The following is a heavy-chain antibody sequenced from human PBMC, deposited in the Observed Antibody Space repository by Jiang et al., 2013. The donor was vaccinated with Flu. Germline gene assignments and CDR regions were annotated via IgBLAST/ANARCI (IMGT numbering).Heavy chain of an antibody. J-gene: IGHJ6*04. V-gene: IGHV3-49*04. CDR2: IRSKAYGGTT. D-gene: IGHD3-16*01. Sequence: VQLVESGGGLVQPGRSLRLSCTASGFTFGDYAMSWVRQAPGKGLEWVGFIRSKAYGGTTGYAASVKGRFTISRDDSKSIAYLQMNSLKTEDTAVYYCTRGARGYYYYGMDVWGKGTTVTVSS. CDR1: GFTFGDYA. CDR3: TRGARGYYYYGMDV.